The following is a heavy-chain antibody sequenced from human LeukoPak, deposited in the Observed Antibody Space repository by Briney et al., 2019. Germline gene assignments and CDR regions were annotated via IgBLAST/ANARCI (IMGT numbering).Heavy chain of an antibody. D-gene: IGHD4-23*01. J-gene: IGHJ3*02. CDR1: GLTFGSYS. Sequence: GGSLRLSCAASGLTFGSYSMNWVRQAPGKGLEWVSSISSSSSYIYYADSVKGRFTISRDNAKNSLYLQMNSLRAEDTAVYYCASQVVTAAFDIWGQGTMVTVSS. CDR3: ASQVVTAAFDI. CDR2: ISSSSSYI. V-gene: IGHV3-21*01.